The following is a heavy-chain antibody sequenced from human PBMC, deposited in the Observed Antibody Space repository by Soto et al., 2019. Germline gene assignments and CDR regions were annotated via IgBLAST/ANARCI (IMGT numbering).Heavy chain of an antibody. CDR2: VHYTGIT. CDR3: AREVVTNYYYYYMDV. D-gene: IGHD2-21*02. Sequence: QVQMQESGPGLVKPSETLSLTCSVPGGSISTHYWTWIRQPPGKGLEWRGSVHYTGITNYNPSLRSRVSISLDTSSHQFSLRLSSVTAADTAVYYCAREVVTNYYYYYMDVWGRGTTVTVSS. J-gene: IGHJ6*03. CDR1: GGSISTHY. V-gene: IGHV4-59*11.